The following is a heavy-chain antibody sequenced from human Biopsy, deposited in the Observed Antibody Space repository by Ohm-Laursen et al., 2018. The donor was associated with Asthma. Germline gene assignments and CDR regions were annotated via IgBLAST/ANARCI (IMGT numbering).Heavy chain of an antibody. CDR3: ARHWDWGSFFDY. V-gene: IGHV4-39*01. CDR1: ADSISSNNFY. D-gene: IGHD7-27*01. J-gene: IGHJ4*02. Sequence: SETLSLTCPVSADSISSNNFYWGWIRQPPGKGLEWIATISYTGSTYYNPSLKSRVTISVDTSKNQFSLKRSSVTAADTAVYYCARHWDWGSFFDYWGQGTPVTVSS. CDR2: ISYTGST.